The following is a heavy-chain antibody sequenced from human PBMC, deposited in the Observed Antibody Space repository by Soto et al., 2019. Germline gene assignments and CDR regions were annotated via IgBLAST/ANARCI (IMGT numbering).Heavy chain of an antibody. CDR2: ISSSSSYI. V-gene: IGHV3-21*01. J-gene: IGHJ5*02. Sequence: EVQLVESGGGLVKPGGSLRLSCAASGFTFSSYSMNWVRQAPGKGLEWVSSISSSSSYIYYADSVKGRFTISRDNAKNSLYLQMNSWMAEDTAVYYRARAGYCSGGSRFGRSFVLWGQGCLGTVFS. D-gene: IGHD2-15*01. CDR1: GFTFSSYS. CDR3: ARAGYCSGGSRFGRSFVL.